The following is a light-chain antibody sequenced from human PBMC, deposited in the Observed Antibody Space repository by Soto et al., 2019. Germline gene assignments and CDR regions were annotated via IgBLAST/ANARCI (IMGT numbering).Light chain of an antibody. V-gene: IGLV4-69*01. CDR3: QTWGTGIQV. J-gene: IGLJ1*01. CDR2: LTSDGSH. CDR1: SGHSSYA. Sequence: QLVLTQSPSASASLGASVKLTSTLSSGHSSYAIAWHQQQPEKGPRYLMKLTSDGSHYKGGGIPDRFSGSSSGAERYLTISSLQSEDEADYYCQTWGTGIQVFGTGTKVTVL.